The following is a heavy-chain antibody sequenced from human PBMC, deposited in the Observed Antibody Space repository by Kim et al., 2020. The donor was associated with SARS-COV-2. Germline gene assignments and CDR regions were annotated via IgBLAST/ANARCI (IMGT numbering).Heavy chain of an antibody. CDR2: ISYDGSNK. D-gene: IGHD2-2*01. Sequence: GGSLRLSCAASGFTFSSYAMHWVRQAPGKGLEWVAVISYDGSNKYYADSVKGRFTISRDNSKNTLYLQMNSLRAEDTAVYYCARAHCSSTSCYKPAWYYYYGMDVWGQGTTVTVSS. V-gene: IGHV3-30*04. CDR3: ARAHCSSTSCYKPAWYYYYGMDV. J-gene: IGHJ6*02. CDR1: GFTFSSYA.